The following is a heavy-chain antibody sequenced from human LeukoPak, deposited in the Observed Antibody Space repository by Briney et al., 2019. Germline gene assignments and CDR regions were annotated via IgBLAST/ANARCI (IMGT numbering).Heavy chain of an antibody. CDR3: ARDWAGMTAPGPFDY. Sequence: GGSLRLSCVTSGFTFSEFAMHWVRQVPGKGLEWVAAIWYDGSDKYYADSVKGRFTISRDNSKNTLYLQMNSLRAEDTAVYYCARDWAGMTAPGPFDYWGQGTLVTVSS. CDR2: IWYDGSDK. J-gene: IGHJ4*02. CDR1: GFTFSEFA. D-gene: IGHD6-13*01. V-gene: IGHV3-33*01.